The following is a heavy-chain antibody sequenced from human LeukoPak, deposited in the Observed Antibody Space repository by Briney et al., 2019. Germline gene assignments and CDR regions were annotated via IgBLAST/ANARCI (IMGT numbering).Heavy chain of an antibody. Sequence: ASVKLSCKASGYPFDNFGLTWVRQAPVQGLEWMGWISAYNGTTHYAQKFRGRLTMTTDPSTTTAYLELRSLKSDDTAVYYCARDRLGGDLTGESLYWGQGTLVTVSS. CDR3: ARDRLGGDLTGESLY. J-gene: IGHJ4*02. CDR1: GYPFDNFG. D-gene: IGHD4-17*01. V-gene: IGHV1-18*01. CDR2: ISAYNGTT.